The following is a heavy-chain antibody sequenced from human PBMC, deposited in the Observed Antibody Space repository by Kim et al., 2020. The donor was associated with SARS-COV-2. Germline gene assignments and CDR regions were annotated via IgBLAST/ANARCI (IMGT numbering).Heavy chain of an antibody. CDR2: INPNSGGT. J-gene: IGHJ3*02. CDR1: GYTFIGHH. CDR3: AISLEIIDTFDT. V-gene: IGHV1-2*06. Sequence: ASVKVSCKASGYTFIGHHVHWVRQAPGQGLEWMGRINPNSGGTFYAQKFQGRVTMTRDTSISTAYMDLSRLRSDDTAIYYCAISLEIIDTFDTWGQVTLVSVSS.